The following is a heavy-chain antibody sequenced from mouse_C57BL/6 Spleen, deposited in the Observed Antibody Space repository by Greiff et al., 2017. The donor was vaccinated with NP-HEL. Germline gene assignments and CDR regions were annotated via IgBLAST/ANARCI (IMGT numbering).Heavy chain of an antibody. V-gene: IGHV5-17*01. Sequence: DVKLVESGGGLVKPGGSLKLSCAASGFTFSDYGMHWVRQAPEKGLEWVAYISSGSSTIYYADTVKGRFTISRDNAKNTLFLQMTSLRSEDTAMYYCAREANWKGAWFAYWGQGTLVTVSA. CDR1: GFTFSDYG. CDR3: AREANWKGAWFAY. J-gene: IGHJ3*01. CDR2: ISSGSSTI. D-gene: IGHD4-1*01.